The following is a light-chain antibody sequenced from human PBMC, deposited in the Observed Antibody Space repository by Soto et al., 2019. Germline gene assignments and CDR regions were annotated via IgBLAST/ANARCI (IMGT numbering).Light chain of an antibody. CDR3: TSYAGSNIWV. Sequence: QSALTQPASVSGSPGQSITISCTGTSSDVGGYNYVSWYQQHPGKAPKLMIYEVSNRPSGISNRFSGSKSGKTASLTVSGLQPEEEADYYCTSYAGSNIWVFGGGTKLTVL. V-gene: IGLV2-14*01. CDR2: EVS. J-gene: IGLJ3*02. CDR1: SSDVGGYNY.